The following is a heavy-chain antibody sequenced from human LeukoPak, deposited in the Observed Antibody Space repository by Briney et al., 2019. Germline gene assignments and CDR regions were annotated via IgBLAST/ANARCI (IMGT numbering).Heavy chain of an antibody. J-gene: IGHJ3*02. D-gene: IGHD6-19*01. CDR2: ISGDGGST. CDR1: GFTFDDYA. CDR3: SKDPLAVAGQGAFDI. Sequence: PGGSLRLSCAASGFTFDDYAMHWVRQALGKGLEWVSLISGDGGSTYYADSVKGRFTISRDNSKNSLYLQMNSLRTEDTALYYCSKDPLAVAGQGAFDIWGQGTMVTVSS. V-gene: IGHV3-43*02.